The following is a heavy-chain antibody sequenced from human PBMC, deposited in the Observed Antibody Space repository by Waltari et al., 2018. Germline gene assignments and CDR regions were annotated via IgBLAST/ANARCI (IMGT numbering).Heavy chain of an antibody. CDR2: IYHSVST. V-gene: IGHV4-38-2*02. J-gene: IGHJ4*02. Sequence: QVQLQASGPGLVKPSETLSLTCTVSGYSISRGYYWGWIRQPPGKGLEWIGSIYHSVSTYYNPSLKSRVTISVDTSKNQYYLMLSSVTAADTAVYYCARVDWPTGPRGYFDYWGQGTLVTVSS. CDR1: GYSISRGYY. CDR3: ARVDWPTGPRGYFDY. D-gene: IGHD1-1*01.